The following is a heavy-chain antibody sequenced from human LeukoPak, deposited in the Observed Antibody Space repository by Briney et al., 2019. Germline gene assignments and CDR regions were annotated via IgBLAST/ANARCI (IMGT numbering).Heavy chain of an antibody. CDR1: GGSISSSNW. Sequence: SGTLSLTCAVSGGSISSSNWWSWVRQPPRKGLKWVGEIYHSGSTNYNPSLKSRVTISVDTSKNQFSLKLSFVTAADTALYYCVRGLDSSSYVDSWGQGTLVTVSS. D-gene: IGHD6-13*01. CDR3: VRGLDSSSYVDS. V-gene: IGHV4-4*02. J-gene: IGHJ4*02. CDR2: IYHSGST.